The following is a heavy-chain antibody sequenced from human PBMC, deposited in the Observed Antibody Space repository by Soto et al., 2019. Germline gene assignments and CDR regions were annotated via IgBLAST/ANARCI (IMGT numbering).Heavy chain of an antibody. CDR2: INHSGST. CDR1: GGSFSGYY. CDR3: ARGRRRLSTAMVNDY. V-gene: IGHV4-34*01. D-gene: IGHD5-18*01. J-gene: IGHJ4*02. Sequence: PSETLSLTCAVYGGSFSGYYWSWIRQPPGKGLEWIGEINHSGSTNYNPSLKSRVTISVDTSKNQFSLKLSSVTAADTAVYYCARGRRRLSTAMVNDYWGQGTLVTVSS.